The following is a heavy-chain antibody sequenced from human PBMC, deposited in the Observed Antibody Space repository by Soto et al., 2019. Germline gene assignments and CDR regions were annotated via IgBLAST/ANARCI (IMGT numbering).Heavy chain of an antibody. V-gene: IGHV1-24*01. CDR3: ATLPYHFDY. Sequence: QFQLVQSGAEVKKPGASVKASSKVSGSTLTELSMPWVGQAPGKGLEWMGGFDPEDGETIYAQKFQGRVTMTEDTSTDTAYMELSSLRSEDTAVYYCATLPYHFDYWGQGTLVTVSS. CDR1: GSTLTELS. D-gene: IGHD2-2*01. J-gene: IGHJ4*02. CDR2: FDPEDGET.